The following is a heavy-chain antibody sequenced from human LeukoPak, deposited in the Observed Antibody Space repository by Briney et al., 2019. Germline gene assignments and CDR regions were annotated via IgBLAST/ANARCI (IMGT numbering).Heavy chain of an antibody. D-gene: IGHD3-10*01. CDR2: IFYTGSA. Sequence: SETLSLTCTVSGVSITTYYWSWVRQPPGKGLEWIGYIFYTGSAHYNPSLKSRVTISVDTSKNQFSLKLNSVTAADTAVYYCARSIKRGLFDYWGQGSLVTVSS. CDR1: GVSITTYY. J-gene: IGHJ4*02. V-gene: IGHV4-59*01. CDR3: ARSIKRGLFDY.